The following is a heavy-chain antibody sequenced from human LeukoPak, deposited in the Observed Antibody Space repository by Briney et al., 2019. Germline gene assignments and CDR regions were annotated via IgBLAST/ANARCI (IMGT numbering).Heavy chain of an antibody. CDR3: ARDLAGRLRGHDYYYGMDV. CDR1: GGSVSSSSYF. D-gene: IGHD6-19*01. CDR2: IYYTENT. J-gene: IGHJ6*02. Sequence: SETLSLTCTVSGGSVSSSSYFWGWIRQSPGKGLEWIGSIYYTENTYYNPSLKSRVTTSIDTSENQFSLKLSSVTAADTAVYYCARDLAGRLRGHDYYYGMDVWGQGTTVTVSS. V-gene: IGHV4-39*02.